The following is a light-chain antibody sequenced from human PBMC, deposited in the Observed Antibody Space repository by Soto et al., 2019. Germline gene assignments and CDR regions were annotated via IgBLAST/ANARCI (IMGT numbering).Light chain of an antibody. V-gene: IGKV2-28*01. Sequence: DIVMTQSPLSLPVTPGEPASISCRSSQSLLHSNGYNYLDWYLQKPGQSPQLLIYLGSNRASGVPDRFSGSGSGTGFTLKISRVEAEDVGVYYCMQALQTPYTFGQGTKLEIK. CDR2: LGS. J-gene: IGKJ2*01. CDR3: MQALQTPYT. CDR1: QSLLHSNGYNY.